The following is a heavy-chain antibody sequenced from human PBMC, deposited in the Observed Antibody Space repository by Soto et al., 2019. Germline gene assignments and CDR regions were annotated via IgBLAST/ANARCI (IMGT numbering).Heavy chain of an antibody. CDR1: GFYFSSSA. V-gene: IGHV3-30-3*01. Sequence: QVQLMESGGGVVQPGRSLRLSCEVSGFYFSSSAMHWVRQAPGKGLEWVAAASNDGNNRYHADSLQGRFTVSRDNSKKTMSLQMNSLRAEDTAVYYCARSGDNYNRLDYWGQGTPVTVSS. D-gene: IGHD1-1*01. CDR3: ARSGDNYNRLDY. J-gene: IGHJ4*02. CDR2: ASNDGNNR.